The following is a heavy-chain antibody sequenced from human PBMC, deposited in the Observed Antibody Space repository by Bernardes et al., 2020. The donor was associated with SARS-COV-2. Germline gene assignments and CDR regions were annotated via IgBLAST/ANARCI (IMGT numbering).Heavy chain of an antibody. V-gene: IGHV3-73*01. CDR3: TGDYLY. J-gene: IGHJ4*02. Sequence: WVGRMRSKYKNYVTTYAPSLKDRITISRDDSRDTAYLQINSLKIGDTAVYYCTGDYLYWGQGALVTVSS. CDR2: MRSKYKNYVT. D-gene: IGHD4-17*01.